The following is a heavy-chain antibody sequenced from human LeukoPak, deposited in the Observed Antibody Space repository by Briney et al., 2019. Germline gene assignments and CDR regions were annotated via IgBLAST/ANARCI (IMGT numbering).Heavy chain of an antibody. CDR3: ATRGGDSEVDF. D-gene: IGHD4-17*01. CDR1: GFTFSSYW. Sequence: GGSLRLSCAASGFTFSSYWMSWVRQAPGKGLGWVANIRQDGSTMSYVDSVRGRFTIPRDNAKNSLYLQMNSLRAEDTAVYYCATRGGDSEVDFWGQGTLVSVSS. J-gene: IGHJ4*02. CDR2: IRQDGSTM. V-gene: IGHV3-7*01.